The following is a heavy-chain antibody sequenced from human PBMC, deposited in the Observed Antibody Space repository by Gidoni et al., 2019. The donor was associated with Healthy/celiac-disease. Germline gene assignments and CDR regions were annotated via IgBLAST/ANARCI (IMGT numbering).Heavy chain of an antibody. V-gene: IGHV4-4*02. CDR3: ADTNYGSGSLDY. CDR2: ISHSGSP. D-gene: IGHD3-10*01. Sequence: QVQLQEAGPGLVQPSGTLSLTCAVSGGSIRSSNWWSWFRQPPGKGLEWIGEISHSGSPNYTPSLKSRVTISVDKSKNQFSLKLSSVTAADTAVYYCADTNYGSGSLDYWGQGTLVTVSS. CDR1: GGSIRSSNW. J-gene: IGHJ4*02.